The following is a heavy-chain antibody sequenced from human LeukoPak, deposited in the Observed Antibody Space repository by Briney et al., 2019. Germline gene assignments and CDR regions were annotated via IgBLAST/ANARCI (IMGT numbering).Heavy chain of an antibody. Sequence: GGSLRLSCAASGFPFSDYGMYWVRQAPGKGLEWLAVISHDGNNKYYADSVKGRFTISRDNSKNTLYLQMNSLRAEDTAMYYCANGPHYNILTGFYKVRSHLDYWGQGTLVTVSS. D-gene: IGHD3-9*01. CDR1: GFPFSDYG. CDR3: ANGPHYNILTGFYKVRSHLDY. J-gene: IGHJ4*02. CDR2: ISHDGNNK. V-gene: IGHV3-30*18.